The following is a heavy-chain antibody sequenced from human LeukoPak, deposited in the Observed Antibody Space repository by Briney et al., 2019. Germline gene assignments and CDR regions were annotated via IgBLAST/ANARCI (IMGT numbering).Heavy chain of an antibody. D-gene: IGHD3-3*01. CDR2: IKQDGNEK. CDR1: GFTFSHYW. CDR3: ARDRAWNYFDY. J-gene: IGHJ4*02. V-gene: IGHV3-7*01. Sequence: GGSLRLSCAASGFTFSHYWMSWVRQAPGKGLEWVANIKQDGNEKYYADSVKGRFTISRDNSKNTLYLQMDSLRAEDTAVYYCARDRAWNYFDYWGQGTLVTVSS.